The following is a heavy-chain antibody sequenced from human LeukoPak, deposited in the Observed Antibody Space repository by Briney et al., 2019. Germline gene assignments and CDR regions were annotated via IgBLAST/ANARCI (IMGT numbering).Heavy chain of an antibody. J-gene: IGHJ5*02. D-gene: IGHD4-23*01. CDR3: ARSRGNSGSNWFDR. CDR2: VTGGVGST. CDR1: GFTFNNYA. Sequence: GGSLRLSCAASGFTFNNYAMNWVRQAPGKGLEWVSTVTGGVGSTYYADSVKGRFTISRDNSKNTLYLQMNSLRAEDTAVYYCARSRGNSGSNWFDRWGQGTLVTVCS. V-gene: IGHV3-23*01.